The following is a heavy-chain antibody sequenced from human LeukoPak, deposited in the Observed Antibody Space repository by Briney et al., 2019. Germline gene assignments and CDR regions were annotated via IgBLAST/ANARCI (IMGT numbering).Heavy chain of an antibody. CDR3: AREQSRKLGFDP. Sequence: ASVKVSCKASGYTFTSYYMHWVRQAPGQGLEWMGIINPSGGSTSYAQKFQGRVTITRDTSASTAYMELSSLRSEDTAVYYCAREQSRKLGFDPWGQGTLVTVSS. D-gene: IGHD1-1*01. CDR2: INPSGGST. CDR1: GYTFTSYY. V-gene: IGHV1-46*01. J-gene: IGHJ5*02.